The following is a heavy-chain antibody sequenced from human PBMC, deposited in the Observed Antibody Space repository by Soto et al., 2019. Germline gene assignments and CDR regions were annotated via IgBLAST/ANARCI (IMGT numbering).Heavy chain of an antibody. CDR1: GFSLTTSGAG. Sequence: QITLKESGPTLVKPTQTLTLTCTYSGFSLTTSGAGVGWIRQPPGKALEWLALISWKDDKRYNPGLESRLTITKDTSKNQVILTPPNIYPVDTARDSWALRYGGNYYRCYLVTWAQGSVVT. CDR2: ISWKDDK. CDR3: ALRYGGNYYRCYLVT. J-gene: IGHJ5*02. D-gene: IGHD1-26*01. V-gene: IGHV2-5*01.